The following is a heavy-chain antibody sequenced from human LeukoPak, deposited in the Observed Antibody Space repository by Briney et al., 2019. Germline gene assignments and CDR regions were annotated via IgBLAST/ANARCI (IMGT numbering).Heavy chain of an antibody. V-gene: IGHV1-69*13. CDR2: IIPIFGTA. J-gene: IGHJ4*02. CDR3: ARVGSGDSYYFDY. CDR1: GYTFTSYA. D-gene: IGHD4-17*01. Sequence: SVKVSCKASGYTFTSYAISWVRQAPGQGLEWMGGIIPIFGTANYAQKSQGRVTITADESTSTAYMELSSLRSEDTAVYYCARVGSGDSYYFDYWGQGTLVTVSS.